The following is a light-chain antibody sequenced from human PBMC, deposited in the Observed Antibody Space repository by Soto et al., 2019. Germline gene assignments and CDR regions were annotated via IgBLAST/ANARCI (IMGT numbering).Light chain of an antibody. Sequence: DIVMTQSPDSLAVSLGERATINCKSSQAVLYSGNNKNYIAWYQQKPGQPPKLLIYWASTRESGVPDRFSGTGSGPEFNPTISSRKAEDGPVYYFQQYITPPATFGGGTKVEIK. CDR3: QQYITPPAT. CDR1: QAVLYSGNNKNY. CDR2: WAS. V-gene: IGKV4-1*01. J-gene: IGKJ4*01.